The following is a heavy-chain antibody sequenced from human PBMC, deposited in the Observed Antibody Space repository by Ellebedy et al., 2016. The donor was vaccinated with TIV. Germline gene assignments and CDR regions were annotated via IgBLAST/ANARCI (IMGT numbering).Heavy chain of an antibody. CDR1: GGSVSSTRYY. Sequence: MPSETLSLTCSVSGGSVSSTRYYWAWIRQPPGKGLEWIGSVYYSGSPYYNPSFKSRVTLSADTSKNQFSLNLRTVTAADTAVYYCARTDPWQPIDDWGQGILVSVPS. J-gene: IGHJ4*02. V-gene: IGHV4-39*01. CDR2: VYYSGSP. D-gene: IGHD2-21*02. CDR3: ARTDPWQPIDD.